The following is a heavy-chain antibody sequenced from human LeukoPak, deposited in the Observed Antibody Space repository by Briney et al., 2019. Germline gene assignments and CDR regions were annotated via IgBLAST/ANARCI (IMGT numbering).Heavy chain of an antibody. V-gene: IGHV1-18*01. Sequence: ASVKVSCKASGYTFTSYGISWVRQAPGQGLEWMGWISAYNGNTNYAQKLQGRVTMTTDTSTSTAYMELRSLRFDDTAIYYCARDRHYDASTVFDPWGQGTLVTVSS. CDR3: ARDRHYDASTVFDP. D-gene: IGHD3-3*01. J-gene: IGHJ5*02. CDR1: GYTFTSYG. CDR2: ISAYNGNT.